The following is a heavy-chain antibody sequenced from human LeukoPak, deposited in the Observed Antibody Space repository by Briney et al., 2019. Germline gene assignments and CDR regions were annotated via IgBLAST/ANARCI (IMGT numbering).Heavy chain of an antibody. Sequence: GGSLRLSCAASGFTFSSYSMNWVRQAPGKGLEWVSSISSSSYIYYADSVKGRFTISRDNAKNSLYLQMNSLRAEDTAVYYCARDLKGSTSCYGYWGQGTLVTVSS. J-gene: IGHJ4*02. V-gene: IGHV3-21*01. CDR1: GFTFSSYS. CDR3: ARDLKGSTSCYGY. CDR2: ISSSSYI. D-gene: IGHD2-2*01.